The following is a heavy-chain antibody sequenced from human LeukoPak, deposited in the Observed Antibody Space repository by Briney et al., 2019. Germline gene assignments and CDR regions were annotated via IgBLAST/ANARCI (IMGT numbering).Heavy chain of an antibody. CDR3: ARAPRAGYSSSLDY. CDR2: INTNTGNP. V-gene: IGHV7-4-1*02. CDR1: GYTFTTYA. Sequence: ASVKVSCKASGYTFTTYAMNWVRQAPGQGLEWMGWINTNTGNPTYAQGFTGRFVFSLDTSVTTAYLQISSLKAEDTAVYYCARAPRAGYSSSLDYWGQGTLVTVSS. D-gene: IGHD6-13*01. J-gene: IGHJ4*02.